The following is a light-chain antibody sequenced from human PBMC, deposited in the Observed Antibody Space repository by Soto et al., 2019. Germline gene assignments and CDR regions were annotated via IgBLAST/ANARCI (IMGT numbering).Light chain of an antibody. CDR3: QQNKDWPGT. Sequence: EILMTQSPATLSVSPGERVTFSCRASQSVSYYLAWYQQKPGQAPRLLIYDASTWATGIPVRFSGSGSGTEFTLTISSLQSEDFGVYYCQQNKDWPGTFGQGTKVEIK. CDR2: DAS. V-gene: IGKV3-15*01. J-gene: IGKJ1*01. CDR1: QSVSYY.